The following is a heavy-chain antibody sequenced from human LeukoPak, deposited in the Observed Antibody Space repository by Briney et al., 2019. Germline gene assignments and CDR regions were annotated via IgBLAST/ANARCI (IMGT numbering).Heavy chain of an antibody. D-gene: IGHD1-26*01. CDR3: AKDGGEVGATFEY. CDR1: GFTFSSYG. Sequence: GGSLRLSCAASGFTFSSYGMHWVRQAPGKGLEWVAIISHDGGKKYYGDSVKGRFTISRDNSKNTLFLQMNSLRSDDTAVYYCAKDGGEVGATFEYWGQGTLVTVSS. J-gene: IGHJ4*02. V-gene: IGHV3-30*18. CDR2: ISHDGGKK.